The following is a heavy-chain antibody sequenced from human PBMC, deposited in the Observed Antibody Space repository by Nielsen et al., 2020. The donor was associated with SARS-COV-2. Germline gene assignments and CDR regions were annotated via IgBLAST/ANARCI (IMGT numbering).Heavy chain of an antibody. CDR1: GFIFSTYT. J-gene: IGHJ4*02. CDR3: ARDLSDGYNRPFDY. Sequence: GGSLRLSCPASGFIFSTYTMNWVRQAPGKGLGWLSSIRSSTSYIYYADSVKGRFTISRDNSKNTLYLQMNSLRAEDTAVYYCARDLSDGYNRPFDYWGQGTLVTVSS. D-gene: IGHD5-24*01. CDR2: IRSSTSYI. V-gene: IGHV3-21*01.